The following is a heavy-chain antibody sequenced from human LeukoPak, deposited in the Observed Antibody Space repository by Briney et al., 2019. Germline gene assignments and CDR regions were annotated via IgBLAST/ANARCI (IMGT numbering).Heavy chain of an antibody. Sequence: GGSLRLSCAASGFTFSSYAMSWVRQAPGKGLEWVSGITGSGSGTYYADSVKGQFTISRDNAKNTLYLQMNSLRAEDTAVYYCAKGNAFDPWGQGTLVTVSS. CDR1: GFTFSSYA. J-gene: IGHJ5*02. CDR2: ITGSGSGT. CDR3: AKGNAFDP. V-gene: IGHV3-23*01.